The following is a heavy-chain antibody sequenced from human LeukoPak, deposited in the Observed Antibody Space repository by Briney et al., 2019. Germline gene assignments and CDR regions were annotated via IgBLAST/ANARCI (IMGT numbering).Heavy chain of an antibody. Sequence: PSETLSLTCTVSGGSISSGSYYWSWIRQPAGKGLEWIGSIYHSGNTYYNPSLKNRVTISVDTSKNQFSLKLSSVTAADTAVYYCARDVSDYWGQGTLVTVSS. J-gene: IGHJ4*02. V-gene: IGHV4-39*07. CDR1: GGSISSGSYY. CDR2: IYHSGNT. CDR3: ARDVSDY.